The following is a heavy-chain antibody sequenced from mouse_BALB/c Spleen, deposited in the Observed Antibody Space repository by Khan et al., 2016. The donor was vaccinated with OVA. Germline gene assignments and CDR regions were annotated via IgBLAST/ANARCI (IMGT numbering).Heavy chain of an antibody. V-gene: IGHV1S34*01. D-gene: IGHD1-1*01. CDR2: ISCYNGVI. Sequence: LVKTGASVKISCKASGYSLTGYYMHWVKQSHGKSLEWIGYISCYNGVISYNQKFKGKATFTVDTSSSTAYMQFNSLTSEDSAVFYCARGDYYGSSALAYWGQGTLVTVSA. J-gene: IGHJ3*01. CDR3: ARGDYYGSSALAY. CDR1: GYSLTGYY.